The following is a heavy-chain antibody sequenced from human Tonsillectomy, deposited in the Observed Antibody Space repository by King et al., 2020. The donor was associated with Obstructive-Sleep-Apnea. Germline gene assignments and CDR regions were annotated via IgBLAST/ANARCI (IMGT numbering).Heavy chain of an antibody. CDR3: ARYDLEGYCSGGRCYSRGGRGMDV. J-gene: IGHJ6*02. V-gene: IGHV4-59*08. D-gene: IGHD2-15*01. CDR2: IYYSGST. Sequence: VQLQESGPGLVKPSETLSLTCTVSGGSISNYYWSWIRQPPGKGLEWIGYIYYSGSTNYNSSLKSRLTISVDTSKNQFSLKLSSVTAADTAVYYCARYDLEGYCSGGRCYSRGGRGMDVWGQGTTVTVSS. CDR1: GGSISNYY.